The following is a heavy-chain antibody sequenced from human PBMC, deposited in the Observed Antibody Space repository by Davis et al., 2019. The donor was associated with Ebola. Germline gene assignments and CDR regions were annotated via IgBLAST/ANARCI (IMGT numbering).Heavy chain of an antibody. V-gene: IGHV1-18*04. D-gene: IGHD3-22*01. Sequence: AASVKLSCKTAGYTFSSYGINWVRQAPGQGLEWMGWISDYNGKTNYAQKLQDRVTLSTDTSTSTAYMELRSLRYDDTAEYYCARDSHPTYYYDSSSYSEAWGQGTLVTVSS. J-gene: IGHJ4*02. CDR3: ARDSHPTYYYDSSSYSEA. CDR1: GYTFSSYG. CDR2: ISDYNGKT.